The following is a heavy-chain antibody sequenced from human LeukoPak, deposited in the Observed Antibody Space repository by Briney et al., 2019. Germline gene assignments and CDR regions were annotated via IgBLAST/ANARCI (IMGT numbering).Heavy chain of an antibody. J-gene: IGHJ6*02. CDR2: ISSSGSTI. CDR3: ARVVGANRDWDHYYYYGLDV. D-gene: IGHD1-26*01. Sequence: GGSLRLSCAASGFTFSDYYMSWIRQAPGKGLEWVSYISSSGSTIYYADSVKGRFTISRDNAKNSLYLQMNSLRAEDTAVYYCARVVGANRDWDHYYYYGLDVWGQGTTVTVSS. CDR1: GFTFSDYY. V-gene: IGHV3-11*01.